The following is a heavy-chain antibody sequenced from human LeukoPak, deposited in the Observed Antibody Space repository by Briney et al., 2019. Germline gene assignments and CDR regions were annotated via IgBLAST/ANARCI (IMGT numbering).Heavy chain of an antibody. CDR3: ASRRVGATYYFDY. CDR1: GFTFSSYW. Sequence: PGGSLRLSCAASGFTFSSYWMSWVRQAPGKGLEWVANIKQDGSEKYYVDSVKGRFTISRDNAKNSLYLQMNSLRAEDTAVYYCASRRVGATYYFDYWGQGTLVTVSS. J-gene: IGHJ4*02. D-gene: IGHD1-26*01. CDR2: IKQDGSEK. V-gene: IGHV3-7*01.